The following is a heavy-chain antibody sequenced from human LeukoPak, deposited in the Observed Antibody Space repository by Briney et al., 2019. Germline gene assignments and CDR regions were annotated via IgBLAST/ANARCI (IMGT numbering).Heavy chain of an antibody. CDR1: GGSISSGGYY. CDR2: IYYSGST. Sequence: PSETLSLTCTVSGGSISSGGYYWSWIRQHPGKGLEWIGYIYYSGSTYYNPSLKSRVTISVDTSKNQFSLKLSSVTAADTAVYYCARAPLDSSSWHGEYFQHWGQGTLVTVSS. V-gene: IGHV4-31*03. D-gene: IGHD6-13*01. CDR3: ARAPLDSSSWHGEYFQH. J-gene: IGHJ1*01.